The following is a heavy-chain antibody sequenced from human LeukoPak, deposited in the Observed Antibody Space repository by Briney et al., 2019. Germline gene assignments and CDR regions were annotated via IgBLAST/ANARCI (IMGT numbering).Heavy chain of an antibody. V-gene: IGHV3-23*01. D-gene: IGHD3-16*01. CDR1: GFTFSSYA. CDR3: AKVTDTWGQWGHDAFDI. Sequence: TGGSLRLSCAASGFTFSSYAMSWVRQAPGKGLEWVSAISGSGGSTYYADSVKGRFTISRDNSKNTLYLQMNSLRAEDTAVYYCAKVTDTWGQWGHDAFDIWGQGTMVTVSS. CDR2: ISGSGGST. J-gene: IGHJ3*02.